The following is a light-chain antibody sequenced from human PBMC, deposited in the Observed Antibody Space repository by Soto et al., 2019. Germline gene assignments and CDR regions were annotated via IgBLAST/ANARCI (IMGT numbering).Light chain of an antibody. CDR3: QHRSSWLLT. CDR1: QSVNIY. Sequence: EVVWTHSPATLSVAPGERATLSCRASQSVNIYLAWYQQKPGQAPRLLIYDASYRATDIPPRFSGSGSGTDFTLTISSLEPEDFAVYYCQHRSSWLLTFGGGTKVDIK. V-gene: IGKV3-11*01. CDR2: DAS. J-gene: IGKJ4*01.